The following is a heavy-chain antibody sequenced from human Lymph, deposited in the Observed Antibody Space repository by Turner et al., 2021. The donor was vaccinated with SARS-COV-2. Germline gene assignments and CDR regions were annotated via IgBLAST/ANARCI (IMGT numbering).Heavy chain of an antibody. Sequence: QVQLVESGGGVVQPGRSLRLSCAASGFTFSSDGMHWVRQAPGKGLEWVAVISYDGSNKYYADSVKGRFTISRDNSKNTLYLQMNSLRAEDTAVYYCAKDGGGYFDYWGQGTLVTVSS. J-gene: IGHJ4*02. D-gene: IGHD3-10*01. CDR1: GFTFSSDG. CDR2: ISYDGSNK. CDR3: AKDGGGYFDY. V-gene: IGHV3-30*18.